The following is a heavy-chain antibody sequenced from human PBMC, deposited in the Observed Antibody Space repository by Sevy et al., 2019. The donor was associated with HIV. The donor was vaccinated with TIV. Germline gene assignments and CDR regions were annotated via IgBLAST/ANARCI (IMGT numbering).Heavy chain of an antibody. V-gene: IGHV3-7*01. CDR2: IKQDGSEK. CDR3: AGGAHRDGTCYFYGMDV. J-gene: IGHJ6*02. CDR1: GFTFSSYW. Sequence: GGSLRLSCAASGFTFSSYWMSWVRQAPGKGLEWVANIKQDGSEKYYVDSVKGRFTISRDNAKNSLYLQMNSLRAEDTAVYYCAGGAHRDGTCYFYGMDVWGQGTTVTVSS. D-gene: IGHD1-1*01.